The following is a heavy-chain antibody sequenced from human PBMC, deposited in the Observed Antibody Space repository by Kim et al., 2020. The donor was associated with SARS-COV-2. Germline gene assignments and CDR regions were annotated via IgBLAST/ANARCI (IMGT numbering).Heavy chain of an antibody. CDR2: IXXSGGST. CDR3: AXXXGXXXGSXXXYW. CDR1: GYTFTSYY. J-gene: IGHJ2*01. Sequence: ASVKVSCKASGYTFTSYYMHWVRQAPGQGLEXXGIIXXSGGSTSYAQKFQGRVTXXXDTXXSTXXXELXXXRSEDTAXXXCAXXXGXXXGSXXXYW. V-gene: IGHV1-46*01. D-gene: IGHD2-15*01.